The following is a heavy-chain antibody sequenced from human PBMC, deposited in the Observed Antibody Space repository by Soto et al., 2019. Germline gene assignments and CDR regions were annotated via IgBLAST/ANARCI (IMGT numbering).Heavy chain of an antibody. CDR2: IWYDGSNK. CDR3: ARDKYSSGWSDAFDI. J-gene: IGHJ3*02. V-gene: IGHV3-33*01. Sequence: HPGGSLRLSCAASGFTFSSYGMHWVRQAPGKGLEWVAVIWYDGSNKYYADSVKGRFTISRDNSKNTLYLQMNSLRAEDTAVYYCARDKYSSGWSDAFDIWGQGTMVTVSS. D-gene: IGHD6-19*01. CDR1: GFTFSSYG.